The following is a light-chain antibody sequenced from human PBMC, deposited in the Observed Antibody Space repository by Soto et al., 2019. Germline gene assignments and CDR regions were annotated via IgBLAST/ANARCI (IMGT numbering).Light chain of an antibody. CDR2: ATS. J-gene: IGKJ1*01. CDR1: QGISTY. Sequence: DIQMTQSPSAMSASVGDRVTITCRASQGISTYLAWFQQKPGKVPERLIYATSSLQSGVPSRFSGSGSGTEFTLTISRLQPEDSATYYCLQHNIYPWTFGQGTKVEI. V-gene: IGKV1-17*03. CDR3: LQHNIYPWT.